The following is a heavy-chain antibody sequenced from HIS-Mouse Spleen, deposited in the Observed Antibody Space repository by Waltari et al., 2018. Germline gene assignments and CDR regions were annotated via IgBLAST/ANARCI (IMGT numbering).Heavy chain of an antibody. CDR3: AEVDGTTHAFDI. CDR1: GYTFTGYY. V-gene: IGHV1-2*02. D-gene: IGHD1-26*01. CDR2: INPNSVGT. Sequence: QVQLVQSGAEVKKPGASVKVSCKASGYTFTGYYMHWVRQAPGQGLEWRGWINPNSVGTNYEQKFQGRVTMTRDTSISTAYMELSRLRSDDTAVYYCAEVDGTTHAFDIWGQGTMVTVSS. J-gene: IGHJ3*02.